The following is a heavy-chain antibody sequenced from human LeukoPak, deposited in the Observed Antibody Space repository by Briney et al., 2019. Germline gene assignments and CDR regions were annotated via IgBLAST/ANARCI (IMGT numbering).Heavy chain of an antibody. CDR2: ISSSSGYI. CDR1: GFTFSTYN. Sequence: GGSLRLSCAASGFTFSTYNMNWVRQAPGKGLEWVSSISSSSGYIYYADSVKGRFTISRDNAKNSLYLQVSSLRADDTAVYYCARAFFYDSIGGEGMDVWGLGTTVTASS. CDR3: ARAFFYDSIGGEGMDV. J-gene: IGHJ6*02. D-gene: IGHD3-22*01. V-gene: IGHV3-21*01.